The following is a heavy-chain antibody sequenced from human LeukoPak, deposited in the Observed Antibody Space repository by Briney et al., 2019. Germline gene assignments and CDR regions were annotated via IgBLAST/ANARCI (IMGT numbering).Heavy chain of an antibody. CDR2: ISGSGGST. D-gene: IGHD3-22*01. J-gene: IGHJ4*02. CDR1: GFTFSSYA. CDR3: AKTLYDGITMRRDDY. V-gene: IGHV3-23*01. Sequence: GGSLRLSCAASGFTFSSYAMSWVRQAPGKGLEWVSAISGSGGSTYYADSVKGRFTISRDNSKNTLYLQMNSLRAEDTAVYYCAKTLYDGITMRRDDYWGQGTLVTVSS.